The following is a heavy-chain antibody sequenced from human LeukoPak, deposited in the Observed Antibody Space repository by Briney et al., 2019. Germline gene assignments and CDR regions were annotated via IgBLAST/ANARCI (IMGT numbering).Heavy chain of an antibody. CDR2: IYYTGGT. V-gene: IGHV4-39*02. D-gene: IGHD1-7*01. CDR3: ARLSNGTPGDY. CDR1: GGSISSSSYH. Sequence: PSETLSLTCTVSGGSISSSSYHWGWIRQPPGEGLEWIGSIYYTGGTYYNPSLKSRVTISADTSKNHFSLKLSSVTAADTAVYHCARLSNGTPGDYWGQGTLVTVSS. J-gene: IGHJ4*02.